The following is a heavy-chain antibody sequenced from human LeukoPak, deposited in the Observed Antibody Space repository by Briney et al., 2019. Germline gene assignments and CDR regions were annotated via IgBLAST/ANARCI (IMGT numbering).Heavy chain of an antibody. Sequence: SETLSLTCTVSGGSISSHYWSWMQQPPGGELGGIGCIAYSGRTNYNPSLKSRVTISIDTIKSQFSLELSTVTAADTAVYHCARYSDYFYYYYMDVWGKGTTVTVSS. D-gene: IGHD4-17*01. V-gene: IGHV4-59*11. CDR2: IAYSGRT. J-gene: IGHJ6*03. CDR3: ARYSDYFYYYYMDV. CDR1: GGSISSHY.